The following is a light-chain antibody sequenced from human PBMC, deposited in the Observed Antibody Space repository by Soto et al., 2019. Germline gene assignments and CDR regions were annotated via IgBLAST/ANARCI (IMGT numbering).Light chain of an antibody. CDR3: QQYGTSPWT. J-gene: IGKJ1*01. Sequence: EIVLTQSPGTLSLFPGERATLSCRATQSVNSDYLAWYQQKPGHAPRLLIYIASRRATGIPDRFSGSGSGTDFTLTIRRLEPEDFAVYYCQQYGTSPWTFGPGTKVEIK. CDR1: QSVNSDY. CDR2: IAS. V-gene: IGKV3-20*01.